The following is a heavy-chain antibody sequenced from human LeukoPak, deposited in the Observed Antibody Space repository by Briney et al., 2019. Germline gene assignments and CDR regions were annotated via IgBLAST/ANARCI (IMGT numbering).Heavy chain of an antibody. CDR3: ASRGYSYGYSGTKWFDP. J-gene: IGHJ5*02. V-gene: IGHV4-59*12. CDR1: GGSISNYY. CDR2: ISYSGTT. D-gene: IGHD5-18*01. Sequence: SETLSLTCTVSGGSISNYYWSWIRQPPGKRLEWIGCISYSGTTYYNVSLKTRVTISVDTSKNQFSLKLSSVTAADTAVYYCASRGYSYGYSGTKWFDPWGQGTLVTVSS.